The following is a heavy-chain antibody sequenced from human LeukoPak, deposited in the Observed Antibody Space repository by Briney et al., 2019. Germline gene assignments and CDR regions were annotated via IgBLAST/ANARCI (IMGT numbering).Heavy chain of an antibody. V-gene: IGHV3-33*01. J-gene: IGHJ4*02. Sequence: TGRTLRLSCAASRFTLSSYGTQGVPHAPGKGLERGAVIWYDGSNQYYADSVKGRFTISRDNSKNTLYLQMNSLRAEDTAVYYCARDQYSSGWYFDYWGQGTLVTVSS. D-gene: IGHD6-19*01. CDR2: IWYDGSNQ. CDR3: ARDQYSSGWYFDY. CDR1: RFTLSSYG.